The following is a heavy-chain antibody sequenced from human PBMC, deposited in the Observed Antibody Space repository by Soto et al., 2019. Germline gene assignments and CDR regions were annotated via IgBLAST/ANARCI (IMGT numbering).Heavy chain of an antibody. Sequence: SETLSLTCTVSSGSISSSNYYWGWIRQPPGKGLEWIGSIYYSGSTYYNPSLKSRVTISVDTSKNQFSLKVSSVAAADTAVYYCASLDYYHGMDVWGQGTTVTVSS. CDR3: ASLDYYHGMDV. CDR1: SGSISSSNYY. CDR2: IYYSGST. V-gene: IGHV4-39*01. D-gene: IGHD1-1*01. J-gene: IGHJ6*02.